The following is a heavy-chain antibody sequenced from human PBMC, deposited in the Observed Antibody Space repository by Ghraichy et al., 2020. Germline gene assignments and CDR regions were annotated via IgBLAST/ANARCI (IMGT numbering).Heavy chain of an antibody. CDR1: GFTFSSYS. D-gene: IGHD4-23*01. J-gene: IGHJ4*02. V-gene: IGHV3-21*01. CDR2: ISSSSSYI. Sequence: GGSLRLSCAASGFTFSSYSMNWVRQAPGKGLEWVSSISSSSSYIYYADSVKGRFTISRDNAKNSLYLQMNSLRAEDTAVYYCARGPSFATVVTPTIRYWGKGTLVTVSS. CDR3: ARGPSFATVVTPTIRY.